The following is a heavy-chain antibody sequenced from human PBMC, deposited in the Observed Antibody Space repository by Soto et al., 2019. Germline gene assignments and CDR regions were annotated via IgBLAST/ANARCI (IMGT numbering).Heavy chain of an antibody. V-gene: IGHV3-66*04. CDR3: ARHNYGSGSTYFDY. D-gene: IGHD3-10*01. J-gene: IGHJ4*02. CDR2: IYSDGST. Sequence: PGGSLRLSCAASGFTVSSNFMSWVRQAPGKGLEWVSIIYSDGSTYYADSVKGRFTISRDNSKNTLYLQMNSLRADDTAVYYCARHNYGSGSTYFDYWGQGTLVTVSS. CDR1: GFTVSSNF.